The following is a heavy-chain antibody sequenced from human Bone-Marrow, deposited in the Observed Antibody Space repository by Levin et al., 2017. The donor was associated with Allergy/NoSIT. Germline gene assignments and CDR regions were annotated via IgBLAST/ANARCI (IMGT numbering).Heavy chain of an antibody. Sequence: GESLKISCAASGFTFSSYAMHWVRQAPGKGLEWVAVISYDGSNKYYADSVKGRFTISRDNSKNTLYLQMNSLRAEDTAVYYCARDLYSYGFPFDYWGQGTLVTVSS. CDR3: ARDLYSYGFPFDY. D-gene: IGHD5-18*01. CDR2: ISYDGSNK. V-gene: IGHV3-30-3*01. J-gene: IGHJ4*02. CDR1: GFTFSSYA.